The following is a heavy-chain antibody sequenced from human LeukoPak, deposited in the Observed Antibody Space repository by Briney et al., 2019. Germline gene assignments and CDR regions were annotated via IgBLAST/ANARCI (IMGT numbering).Heavy chain of an antibody. CDR2: INHSGST. J-gene: IGHJ6*02. CDR3: ARGLDTQRPSGLYGMDV. V-gene: IGHV4-34*01. CDR1: GGSFSGYY. Sequence: SETLSLPCAVYGGSFSGYYWSWIRQPPGKGLEWIGEINHSGSTNYNPSLKSRVTISVDTSKNQFSLKLSSVTTADTAVYYCARGLDTQRPSGLYGMDVWGQGTTVTVSS. D-gene: IGHD5-18*01.